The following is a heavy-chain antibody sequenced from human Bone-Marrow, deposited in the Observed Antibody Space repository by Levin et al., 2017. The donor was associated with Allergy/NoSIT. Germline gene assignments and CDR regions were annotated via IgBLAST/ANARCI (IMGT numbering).Heavy chain of an antibody. V-gene: IGHV2-5*02. CDR3: ARRRLSISAGQWFEP. CDR1: GFSLSTSRLG. CDR2: IYWDDDK. D-gene: IGHD6-13*01. J-gene: IGHJ5*02. Sequence: SGPTLVKPTQTLTLTCTFSGFSLSTSRLGVGWIRQPPGKALEWLALIYWDDDKRYNASLKNRLSITKDTAKNQVVLTMTNMDPVDTATDYCARRRLSISAGQWFEPWGQGILVSVSS.